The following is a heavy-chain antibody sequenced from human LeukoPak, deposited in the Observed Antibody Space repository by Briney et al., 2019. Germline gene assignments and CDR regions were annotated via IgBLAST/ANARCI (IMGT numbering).Heavy chain of an antibody. CDR1: DGSISSGYYY. CDR2: IYTSGST. CDR3: ARDFRLYYGSGSTYYFDY. V-gene: IGHV4-61*02. D-gene: IGHD3-10*01. J-gene: IGHJ4*02. Sequence: SETLSLTCSVSDGSISSGYYYWGWIRQPAGKGLEWIGCIYTSGSTNYNPSLKSRVTISVDTSKGQFSLKLSSVTAADTAVYYCARDFRLYYGSGSTYYFDYWGQGTLVTVSS.